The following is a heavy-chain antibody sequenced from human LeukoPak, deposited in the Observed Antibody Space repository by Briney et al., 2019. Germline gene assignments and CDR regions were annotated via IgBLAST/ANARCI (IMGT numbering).Heavy chain of an antibody. Sequence: SQTLSLTCTVSGDSISSSRHYWSWIRQPAGKGLEWIGRISSSGSTNYNPSLKSRVTISVDTSKNQFSLKLSSVTAADTAVYFCARGPYSYDSSGAFDIWGQGTMVTVSS. CDR2: ISSSGST. J-gene: IGHJ3*02. D-gene: IGHD3-22*01. V-gene: IGHV4-61*02. CDR1: GDSISSSRHY. CDR3: ARGPYSYDSSGAFDI.